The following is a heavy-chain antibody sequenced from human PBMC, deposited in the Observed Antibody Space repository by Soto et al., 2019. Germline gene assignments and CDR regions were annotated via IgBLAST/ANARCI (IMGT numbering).Heavy chain of an antibody. CDR2: INHSGST. CDR3: ASLWNGYFDY. D-gene: IGHD1-1*01. V-gene: IGHV4-34*01. CDR1: GGSFSGYY. Sequence: SETLSLTCAVYGGSFSGYYWSWIRQPPGKGLEWIGEINHSGSTNYNPSLKSRVTISVDTSKNQFSLKLSSVTAADTAVYYCASLWNGYFDYWGQGTLVTVSS. J-gene: IGHJ4*02.